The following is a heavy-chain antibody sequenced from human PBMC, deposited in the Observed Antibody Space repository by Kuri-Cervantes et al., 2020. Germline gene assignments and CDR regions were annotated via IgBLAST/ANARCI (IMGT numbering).Heavy chain of an antibody. Sequence: ASVKVSCKVSGYTLTELSMHWVRQAPGQGLEWMGWINPNSGGTNYAQKFQGRVTMTRDTSISTAYMELSRLRSDDTAVYYCARGSSSWFYFDYWGQGTLVTVSS. D-gene: IGHD6-13*01. CDR2: INPNSGGT. J-gene: IGHJ4*02. V-gene: IGHV1-2*02. CDR1: GYTLTELS. CDR3: ARGSSSWFYFDY.